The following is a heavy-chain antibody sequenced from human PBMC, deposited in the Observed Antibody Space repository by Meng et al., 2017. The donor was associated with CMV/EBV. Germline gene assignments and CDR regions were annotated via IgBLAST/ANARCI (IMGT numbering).Heavy chain of an antibody. V-gene: IGHV3-23*03. J-gene: IGHJ4*02. CDR1: GFTFSSYA. D-gene: IGHD2-15*01. CDR2: IYSGGSST. CDR3: AKASLRDCGFGSCHGIDY. Sequence: GESLKISCAASGFTFSSYAMSWVRQAPGKGLEWVSVIYSGGSSTYYVDSVKGRFTISRDNSKNTLYLQMNSLRTEDTAIYYCAKASLRDCGFGSCHGIDYWGQGTLVTVSS.